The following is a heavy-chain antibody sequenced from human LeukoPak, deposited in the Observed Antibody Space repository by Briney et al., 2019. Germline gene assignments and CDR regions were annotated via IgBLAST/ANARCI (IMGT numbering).Heavy chain of an antibody. CDR3: ARDGIIGWFDP. J-gene: IGHJ5*02. CDR2: IYYSGST. D-gene: IGHD1-26*01. V-gene: IGHV4-39*07. CDR1: GGSISSSSYY. Sequence: SETLSLTCTVSGGSISSSSYYWGWIRQPPGKGLEWIGSIYYSGSTYYNPSLKSRVTISVDTSKNQFSLKLSSVTAADTAVYYCARDGIIGWFDPWGQGTLVTVSS.